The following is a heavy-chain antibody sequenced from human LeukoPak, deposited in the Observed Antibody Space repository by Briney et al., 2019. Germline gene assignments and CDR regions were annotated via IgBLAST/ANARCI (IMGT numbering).Heavy chain of an antibody. CDR3: ARASRSTSSEC. V-gene: IGHV3-7*01. J-gene: IGHJ4*02. CDR2: TNQDGSVR. D-gene: IGHD6-6*01. CDR1: GFTFSDSW. Sequence: GGSLRLSCATSGFTFSDSWMSWFRQAPGKGLEWVAITNQDGSVRFYVDSVKGRFTISRDNAKNSLYLYMNSLRVKDTAVYFCARASRSTSSECWGQGILVTVSS.